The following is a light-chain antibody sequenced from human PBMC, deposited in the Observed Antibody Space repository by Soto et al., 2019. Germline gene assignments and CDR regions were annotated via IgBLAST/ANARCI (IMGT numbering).Light chain of an antibody. V-gene: IGLV1-44*01. CDR2: SNN. J-gene: IGLJ2*01. CDR1: SSNIGRNI. Sequence: QSVLTQPPSASGTPGQRVTISCSGSSSNIGRNIVHWYQQLPGKAPKLLIYSNNQRPSGVPDRFSGSKSGTSASLAISGLQSEDEADYYCAAWDDSLNGVVFGGGTKLTVL. CDR3: AAWDDSLNGVV.